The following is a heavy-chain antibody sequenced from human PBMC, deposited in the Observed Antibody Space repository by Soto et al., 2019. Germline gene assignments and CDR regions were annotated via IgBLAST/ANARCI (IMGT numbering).Heavy chain of an antibody. Sequence: GGSLRLSCAASGFTFSSYAMSWVRQAPGKGLEWVSAISGSGGSTYYADSVKGRFTISRDNSKNTLYLQMNSLRAEDTAVYYCXKDGXXAYYDSSXYYFGYWGQGTLVTVSS. CDR2: ISGSGGST. D-gene: IGHD3-22*01. CDR3: XKDGXXAYYDSSXYYFGY. CDR1: GFTFSSYA. V-gene: IGHV3-23*01. J-gene: IGHJ4*02.